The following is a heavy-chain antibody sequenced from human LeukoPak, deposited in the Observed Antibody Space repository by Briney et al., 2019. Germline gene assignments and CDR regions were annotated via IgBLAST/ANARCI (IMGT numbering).Heavy chain of an antibody. CDR3: ARVSVCYDSSGLRYYFDY. D-gene: IGHD3-22*01. J-gene: IGHJ4*02. CDR2: IYYSGST. Sequence: SETLSLTCTVSGSSISSYYWSWIRQPPGKGLEWIGYIYYSGSTNYNPSLKSRVTISVDTSKNQFSLKLSSVTAADTAVYYCARVSVCYDSSGLRYYFDYWGQGTLVTVSS. CDR1: GSSISSYY. V-gene: IGHV4-59*01.